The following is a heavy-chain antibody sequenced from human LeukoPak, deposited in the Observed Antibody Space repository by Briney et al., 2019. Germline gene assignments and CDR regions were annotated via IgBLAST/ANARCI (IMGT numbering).Heavy chain of an antibody. CDR1: GFTFSLYW. CDR2: IRQDGNEI. Sequence: PGGSLRLSCAASGFTFSLYWMTWVRQAPGKGLEWVANIRQDGNEIYYADSVKGRFTISRDNAKNSLHLQMNNLRAEDTAVYYCGRLPRGSYGWYDIWGHGTLLTVSS. J-gene: IGHJ3*02. CDR3: GRLPRGSYGWYDI. D-gene: IGHD3-16*01. V-gene: IGHV3-7*01.